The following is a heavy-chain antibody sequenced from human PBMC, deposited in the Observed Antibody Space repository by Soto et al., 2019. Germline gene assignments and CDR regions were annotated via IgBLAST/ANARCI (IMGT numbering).Heavy chain of an antibody. V-gene: IGHV4-59*08. CDR1: GGSITNYY. CDR2: IQYNGYS. J-gene: IGHJ6*02. Sequence: QVQLQESGPGLVKPSETLSLTYTVSGGSITNYYCSWFRQPPGKGLEWIGYIQYNGYSAYNLSLKRRVTMSMDTSKTQFSLMLESVTATDTAVYYCARHGFGSLHGLVDVWGQGTTVIVSS. D-gene: IGHD3-10*01. CDR3: ARHGFGSLHGLVDV.